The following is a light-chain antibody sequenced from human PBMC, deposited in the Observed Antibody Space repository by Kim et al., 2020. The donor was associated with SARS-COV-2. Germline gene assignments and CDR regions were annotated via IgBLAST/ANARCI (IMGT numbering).Light chain of an antibody. CDR1: QGINNY. CDR3: PPSSCSPST. CDR2: GAS. J-gene: IGKJ2*01. Sequence: DSQMTQSPPSLSASVGDRVTITCRASQGINNYLAWFQQKPGKAPKSLIYGASTLHRGVPSKFSGSGFGTDFTLTISDLQPEDFASYSCPPSSCSPSTFGQGTKLEI. V-gene: IGKV1-16*02.